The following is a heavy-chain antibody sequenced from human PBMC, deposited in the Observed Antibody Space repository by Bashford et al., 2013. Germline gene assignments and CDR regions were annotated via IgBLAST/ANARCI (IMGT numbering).Heavy chain of an antibody. CDR3: ARGSRDGYNYDY. CDR2: IYYSGST. Sequence: SETLSLTCTVSGGSISSYYWSWIRQPPGKGLEWIGYIYYSGSTNYNPSLKSRVTISVDTSKNQFSLKLSSVTAADTAVYYCARGSRDGYNYDYWGQGTLVTVSS. CDR1: GGSISSYY. D-gene: IGHD5-24*01. V-gene: IGHV4-59*01. J-gene: IGHJ4*02.